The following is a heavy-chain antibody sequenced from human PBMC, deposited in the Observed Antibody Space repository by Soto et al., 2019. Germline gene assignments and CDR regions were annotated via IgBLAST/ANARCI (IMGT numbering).Heavy chain of an antibody. CDR2: ISGSGGSA. Sequence: GGSLRLSCAASGFTFSNYAMTRVRQGPGKGLGWVSAISGSGGSAYYADSVKGRFTISRDNSKNTLYLQMNSLRADDSGVYYCAKDPYSGVLVPVAIGFDPWGPGTLVTVSS. V-gene: IGHV3-23*01. D-gene: IGHD2-2*01. CDR3: AKDPYSGVLVPVAIGFDP. J-gene: IGHJ5*02. CDR1: GFTFSNYA.